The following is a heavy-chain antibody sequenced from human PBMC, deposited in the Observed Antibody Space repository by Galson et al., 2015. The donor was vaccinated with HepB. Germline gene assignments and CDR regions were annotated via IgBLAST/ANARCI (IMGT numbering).Heavy chain of an antibody. CDR2: IGASGAGT. D-gene: IGHD2-2*01. V-gene: IGHV3-23*01. CDR3: AREDCSSTSCYGRGAFDI. J-gene: IGHJ3*02. Sequence: SLRLSCAASGFTFSRYAMHWVRQAPGKGLEWVAGIGASGAGTHYADSVKGRFTISRDNAKNSLYLQMNSLRAEDTAVYYCAREDCSSTSCYGRGAFDIWGQGTMVTVSS. CDR1: GFTFSRYA.